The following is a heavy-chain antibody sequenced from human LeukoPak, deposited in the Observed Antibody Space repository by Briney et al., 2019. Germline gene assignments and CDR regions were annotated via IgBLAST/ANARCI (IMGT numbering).Heavy chain of an antibody. CDR1: GYTFTNYG. D-gene: IGHD6-25*01. CDR3: ARASQRLGDSDY. CDR2: ISAYNGDT. Sequence: ASVKVSCKGSGYTFTNYGISWMRQAPGQGLEWMGWISAYNGDTNYAQKSQGRVTMTTVTSTSTAYMELRSLRSDDTAVYYCARASQRLGDSDYWGQGTLVTVSS. V-gene: IGHV1-18*01. J-gene: IGHJ4*02.